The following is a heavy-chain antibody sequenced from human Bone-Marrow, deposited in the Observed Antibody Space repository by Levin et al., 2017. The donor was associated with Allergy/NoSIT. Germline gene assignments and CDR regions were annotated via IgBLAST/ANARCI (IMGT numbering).Heavy chain of an antibody. V-gene: IGHV3-23*01. CDR1: GFTFSDYA. CDR2: LSAAGGST. D-gene: IGHD4-17*01. Sequence: LSLTCAASGFTFSDYAMSWVRQAPGKGMEWVAGLSAAGGSTYYAESAKGRFTISRDNFENILYLQMNTLRAEDTAVYFCAKDKTVTPVDAFDLWGQGTMVTVS. J-gene: IGHJ3*01. CDR3: AKDKTVTPVDAFDL.